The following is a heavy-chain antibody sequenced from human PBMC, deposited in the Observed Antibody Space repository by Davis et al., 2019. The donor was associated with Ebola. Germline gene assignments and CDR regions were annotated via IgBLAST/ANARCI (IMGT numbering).Heavy chain of an antibody. CDR3: AKGITVAGLYYAMDV. J-gene: IGHJ6*02. V-gene: IGHV4-4*02. D-gene: IGHD6-19*01. Sequence: PSETLSLTCAVSGGSISSTNWWSWVRQPPGKGLEWIGEIYHSGSTNYNPSLKSRVTISLDKSKNQFSLKLSSVTAADTAVYYCAKGITVAGLYYAMDVWGQGTTVTVSS. CDR1: GGSISSTNW. CDR2: IYHSGST.